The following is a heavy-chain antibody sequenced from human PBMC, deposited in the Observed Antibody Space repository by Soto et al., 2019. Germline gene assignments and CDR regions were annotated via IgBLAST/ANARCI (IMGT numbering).Heavy chain of an antibody. V-gene: IGHV3-64*01. CDR2: ISSNGGSA. D-gene: IGHD6-13*01. J-gene: IGHJ3*02. Sequence: EVQLVESGGGLVQPGGSLRLSCAASGFTFTNYAMHWVRQAPGNGLEYVSAISSNGGSAYYANSVKGRFTISRDNSKNALYLHVGRLGAGGVAVYYCARKKTGSSSWLHAFDIWGQGTMVTVSS. CDR3: ARKKTGSSSWLHAFDI. CDR1: GFTFTNYA.